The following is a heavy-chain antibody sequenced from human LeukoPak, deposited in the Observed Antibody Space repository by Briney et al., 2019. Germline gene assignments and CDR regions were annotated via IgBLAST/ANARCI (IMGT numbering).Heavy chain of an antibody. J-gene: IGHJ4*02. CDR3: AKDTANHDGDYGRY. D-gene: IGHD4-17*01. V-gene: IGHV3-23*01. Sequence: GGTLRLSCAASGFTFSSYGMSWVRQAPGKGLEWVSAISGSGGSTYYADSVKGRFTISRDNSKNTLYLQMNSLRAEDTAEYYCAKDTANHDGDYGRYWGQATLVTVSS. CDR1: GFTFSSYG. CDR2: ISGSGGST.